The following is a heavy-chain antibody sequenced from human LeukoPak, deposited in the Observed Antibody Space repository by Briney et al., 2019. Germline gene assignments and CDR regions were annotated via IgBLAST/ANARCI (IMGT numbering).Heavy chain of an antibody. CDR1: GGSISSTSYY. CDR2: IYYSGST. J-gene: IGHJ3*02. V-gene: IGHV4-39*07. Sequence: SETLSLTCSVSGGSISSTSYYWGWIRQSPGKGLEWIGSIYYSGSTYYNPSLKSRVTISVDTSKNQFSLKLSSVTAADTAVYYCARVSRLWWARDIWGQGTMVTVSS. D-gene: IGHD2-21*01. CDR3: ARVSRLWWARDI.